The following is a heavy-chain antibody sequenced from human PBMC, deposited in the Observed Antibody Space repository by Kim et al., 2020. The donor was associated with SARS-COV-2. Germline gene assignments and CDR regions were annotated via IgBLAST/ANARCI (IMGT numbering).Heavy chain of an antibody. J-gene: IGHJ4*02. CDR3: ARGLYIQLWSPLRY. D-gene: IGHD5-18*01. Sequence: NPALKSRVAISVDTSKNQFSLKLSSVTAADTAVYYCARGLYIQLWSPLRYWGQGTLVTVSS. V-gene: IGHV4-34*01.